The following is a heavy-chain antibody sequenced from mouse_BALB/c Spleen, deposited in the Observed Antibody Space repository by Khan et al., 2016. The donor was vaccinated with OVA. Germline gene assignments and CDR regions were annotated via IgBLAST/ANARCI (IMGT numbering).Heavy chain of an antibody. J-gene: IGHJ2*01. Sequence: EVELVESGGGLVQPGGSRKLSCAASGFTFSSFGMHWVRQAPEKGLEWVAYISSGSSTIYYADTVKGRFTISRDNPKNTLFLQMTSLRSEDTAMYYCARGMGPAFDYWGQGTTLTVSS. CDR1: GFTFSSFG. CDR2: ISSGSSTI. V-gene: IGHV5-17*02. CDR3: ARGMGPAFDY. D-gene: IGHD4-1*01.